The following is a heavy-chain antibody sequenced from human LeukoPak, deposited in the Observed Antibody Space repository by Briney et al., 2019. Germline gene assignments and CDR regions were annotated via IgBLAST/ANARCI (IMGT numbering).Heavy chain of an antibody. CDR1: GFTFSSYG. CDR3: AKSFGVVIDYYYYYMDV. V-gene: IGHV3-30*02. Sequence: VGSLRLSCAASGFTFSSYGMHWVRQAPGKGLEWVAFIRYDGSNKYYADSVKGRFTISRDNSKNTLYLQMNSLRAEDTAVYYCAKSFGVVIDYYYYYMDVWGKGTTVTVSS. CDR2: IRYDGSNK. J-gene: IGHJ6*03. D-gene: IGHD3-3*01.